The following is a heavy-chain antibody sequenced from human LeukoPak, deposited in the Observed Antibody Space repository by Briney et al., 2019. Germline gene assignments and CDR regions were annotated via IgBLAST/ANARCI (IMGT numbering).Heavy chain of an antibody. Sequence: PSETLSLTCTVSGGSINNYYWSWIRQPPGKGLEWIGYIYYSGSTNYNPSLKSRVTISVDTSKNQFSLKLSSVTAADTAVYYCARIELGYCSGGSCYGFDPWGQGTLVTVSS. V-gene: IGHV4-59*01. CDR3: ARIELGYCSGGSCYGFDP. CDR2: IYYSGST. D-gene: IGHD2-15*01. J-gene: IGHJ5*02. CDR1: GGSINNYY.